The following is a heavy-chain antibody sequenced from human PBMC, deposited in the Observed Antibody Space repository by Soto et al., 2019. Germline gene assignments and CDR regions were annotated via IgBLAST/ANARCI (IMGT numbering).Heavy chain of an antibody. CDR2: IYYSGST. CDR3: ARPGKYYYGSGNNAFDI. D-gene: IGHD3-10*01. V-gene: IGHV4-39*01. J-gene: IGHJ3*02. Sequence: QLQLQESGPGLVKPSETLSLTCTVSGGSISSSSYYWGWIRQPPGKGLEWIGSIYYSGSTYYDPSLKFRVAISVDTSNDQFSLKLSSVTAADTAVYYCARPGKYYYGSGNNAFDIWGQGTMVTVSS. CDR1: GGSISSSSYY.